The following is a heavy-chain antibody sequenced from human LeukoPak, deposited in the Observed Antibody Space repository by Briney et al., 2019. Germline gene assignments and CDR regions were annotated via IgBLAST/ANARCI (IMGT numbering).Heavy chain of an antibody. CDR3: AREGEYYGSGSYCDY. V-gene: IGHV4-34*01. J-gene: IGHJ4*02. D-gene: IGHD3-10*01. CDR1: GGSFSGYY. Sequence: SETLSLTCAVYGGSFSGYYWSWIHQPPGKGLEWIGEINHSGSTNYNPSLKSRVTISVDTSKNQFSLRLTSVTAADTAVYYCAREGEYYGSGSYCDYWGQGTLVTVSS. CDR2: INHSGST.